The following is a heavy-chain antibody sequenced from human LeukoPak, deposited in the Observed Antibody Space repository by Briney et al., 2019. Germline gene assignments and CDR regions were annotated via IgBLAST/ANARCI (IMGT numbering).Heavy chain of an antibody. CDR2: ISSSSSTI. D-gene: IGHD6-13*01. CDR1: GLTFSSYS. CDR3: ARGRGRDSSSWYWFDP. V-gene: IGHV3-48*04. J-gene: IGHJ5*02. Sequence: PGGSLRLSCAASGLTFSSYSMNWVRHAPGKGLEWVSYISSSSSTIYYADSVKGRFTISRDNAKNSLYLQMNSLRAEDTAVYYCARGRGRDSSSWYWFDPWGQGTLVTVSS.